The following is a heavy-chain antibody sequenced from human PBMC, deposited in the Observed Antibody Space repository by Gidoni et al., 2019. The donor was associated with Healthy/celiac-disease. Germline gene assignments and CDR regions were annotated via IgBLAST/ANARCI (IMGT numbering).Heavy chain of an antibody. CDR1: GFTFSDYY. V-gene: IGHV3-11*06. Sequence: QVQLVESGGGLVKPGGSLRLSCAASGFTFSDYYMSWIRQAPGKGLGWVSYISSSSSYTNYADSVKGRFTISRDNAKNSLYLQMNSLRAEDTAVYYCARTGIRYYDSSGYVDYWGQGTLVTVSS. J-gene: IGHJ4*02. CDR2: ISSSSSYT. D-gene: IGHD3-22*01. CDR3: ARTGIRYYDSSGYVDY.